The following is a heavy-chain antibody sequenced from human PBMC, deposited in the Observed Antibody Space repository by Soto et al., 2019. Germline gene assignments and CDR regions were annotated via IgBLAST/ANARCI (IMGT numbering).Heavy chain of an antibody. CDR2: ISDDGSNK. J-gene: IGHJ1*01. CDR3: AKGLGTMKEYFQH. D-gene: IGHD1-7*01. V-gene: IGHV3-30*18. Sequence: QVQLVESGGGVVQPGRSLRLSCAASGFTFSSYGMHWVRQAPGKGREWVAVISDDGSNKYYADSVKGRFTISRDNSKNTLYLQMNSLRAEDTAVYYCAKGLGTMKEYFQHWGQGTMVTVSS. CDR1: GFTFSSYG.